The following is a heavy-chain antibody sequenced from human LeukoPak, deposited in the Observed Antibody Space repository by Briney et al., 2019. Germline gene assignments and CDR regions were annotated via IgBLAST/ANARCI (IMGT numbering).Heavy chain of an antibody. CDR2: ISGSGGST. J-gene: IGHJ4*02. V-gene: IGHV3-23*01. Sequence: GGSLRLSCAASGFTFSSYAMSWVRQAPGKGLEWVSAISGSGGSTYYADSVKGRFTISRDNSKNTLYLQMNSLRAEDTAVYYCAKGGYCSSTSCYPPTDWGQGPLVTVSS. D-gene: IGHD2-2*01. CDR1: GFTFSSYA. CDR3: AKGGYCSSTSCYPPTD.